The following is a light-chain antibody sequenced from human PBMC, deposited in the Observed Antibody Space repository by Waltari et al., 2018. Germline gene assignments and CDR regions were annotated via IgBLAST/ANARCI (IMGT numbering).Light chain of an antibody. J-gene: IGLJ2*01. Sequence: HSVLTQPPSVSRAPGQMVTLSCPGSTSNIAAADDLYWYQQLPGTAPKLLIYGNSNRPSEVPDRFSGSKSGTAASLAITGLQAEDEADYYCQSFDSSLSVVFGGGTKLTVV. CDR2: GNS. V-gene: IGLV1-40*01. CDR3: QSFDSSLSVV. CDR1: TSNIAAADD.